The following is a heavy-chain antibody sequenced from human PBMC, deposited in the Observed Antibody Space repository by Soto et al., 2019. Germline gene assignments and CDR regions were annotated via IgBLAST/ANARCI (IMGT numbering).Heavy chain of an antibody. V-gene: IGHV4-34*01. CDR2: INHSGGT. D-gene: IGHD6-6*01. CDR1: AGSFSGYH. J-gene: IGHJ3*02. CDR3: ARRPDGFDI. Sequence: SETLSLTCAVFAGSFSGYHWSWIRQSPGKGLEWIGEINHSGGTKYNPSLQSRVTISIDTSKNQFSLELSSVTAADTSVYYCARRPDGFDIWGQGTMVTVSS.